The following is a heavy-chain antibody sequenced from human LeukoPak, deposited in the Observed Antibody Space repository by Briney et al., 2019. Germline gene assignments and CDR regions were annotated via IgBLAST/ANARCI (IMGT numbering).Heavy chain of an antibody. J-gene: IGHJ4*02. CDR1: GFTFGDYA. CDR2: IKQDGSEK. CDR3: ARARVGIAVAGSADY. D-gene: IGHD6-19*01. V-gene: IGHV3-7*01. Sequence: GGSLRLSCTASGFTFGDYAMSWFRQAPGKGLEWVANIKQDGSEKYYVDSVKGRFTISRDNAKNSLYLQMNSLRAEDTAVYYCARARVGIAVAGSADYWGQGTLVTVSS.